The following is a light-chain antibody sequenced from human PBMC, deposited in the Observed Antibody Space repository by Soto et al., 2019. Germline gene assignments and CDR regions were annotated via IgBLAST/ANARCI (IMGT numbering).Light chain of an antibody. J-gene: IGLJ3*02. CDR1: SSTIVAGYD. CDR3: QSYDSSLGGSV. CDR2: GNS. Sequence: QSVLTQPPSVSVSPGQRVTISCTGSSSTIVAGYDVHWYQQLPGTAPKLLIYGNSNRPSGVPDRFSGSKSGTSASLAITGRQAADEDDYYCQSYDSSLGGSVFGGGTKLTVL. V-gene: IGLV1-40*01.